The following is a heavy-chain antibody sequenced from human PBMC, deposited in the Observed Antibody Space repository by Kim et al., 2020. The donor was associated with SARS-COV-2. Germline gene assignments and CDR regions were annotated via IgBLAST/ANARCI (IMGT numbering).Heavy chain of an antibody. CDR3: ARCSGSYMNAFDI. Sequence: YNPSLKCRVTISVATSNSQFSLKLSSVTAADTAVYYCARCSGSYMNAFDIWGQGTMVTVSS. D-gene: IGHD3-10*02. V-gene: IGHV4-39*01. J-gene: IGHJ3*02.